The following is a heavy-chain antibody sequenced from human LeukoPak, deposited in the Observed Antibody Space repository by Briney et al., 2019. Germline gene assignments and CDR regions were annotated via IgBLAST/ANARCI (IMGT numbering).Heavy chain of an antibody. V-gene: IGHV4-39*01. CDR2: IYYSGST. D-gene: IGHD3-16*01. CDR1: GGYMSTSNYD. Sequence: SETLSLACTVSGGYMSTSNYDRGWIRQPPGKGLEWIGNIYYSGSTYYNPSLKSRVSLSLDTSMNQFSLKVNSLTTADTYLYYCVKFFYSYASRHPVRGQVTLVAVSS. CDR3: VKFFYSYASRHPV. J-gene: IGHJ4*02.